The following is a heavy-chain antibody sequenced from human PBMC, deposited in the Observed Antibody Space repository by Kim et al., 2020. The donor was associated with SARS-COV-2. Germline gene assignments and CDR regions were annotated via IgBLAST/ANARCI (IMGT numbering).Heavy chain of an antibody. V-gene: IGHV3-74*01. D-gene: IGHD3-10*01. Sequence: GGSLRLSCAASGFTFSSYWMHWVRQVPGKGLVWVSRIYNDGNSRAYADSVKGRFTISGDNAKNTLYLQMNSLRAEDTAVYYCARSSSGPPDYWGQGTLVTVSS. CDR3: ARSSSGPPDY. CDR2: IYNDGNSR. J-gene: IGHJ4*02. CDR1: GFTFSSYW.